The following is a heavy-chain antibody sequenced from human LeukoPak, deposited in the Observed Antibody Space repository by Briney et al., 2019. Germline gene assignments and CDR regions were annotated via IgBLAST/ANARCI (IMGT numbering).Heavy chain of an antibody. Sequence: GGSLRLSCAASGFTFSSYAMSWVRQAPGKGLEWVSIISGTGGSTYYADSVKGRFTISRDNSKNMLYLQMNSLRAEDTALYYCAKDHSSWAPVDYWGQGTLVTVSS. V-gene: IGHV3-23*01. CDR3: AKDHSSWAPVDY. D-gene: IGHD6-13*01. CDR2: ISGTGGST. CDR1: GFTFSSYA. J-gene: IGHJ4*02.